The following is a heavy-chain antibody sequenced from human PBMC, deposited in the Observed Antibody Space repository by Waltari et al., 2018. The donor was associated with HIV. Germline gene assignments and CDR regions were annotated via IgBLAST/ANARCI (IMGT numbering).Heavy chain of an antibody. CDR2: INHSGST. CDR1: GGSFRGYY. Sequence: QVQLQQWGAGLWKPSETLSLTCAVYGGSFRGYYWSWIRQPPGKGLEWSGEINHSGSTNDNPSLKSRVTISVDTSKNQFSLKLSSVTAADTAVYYCARGHPVRMATGRNYFDYWGQGTLVTVSS. D-gene: IGHD2-21*02. CDR3: ARGHPVRMATGRNYFDY. V-gene: IGHV4-34*01. J-gene: IGHJ4*02.